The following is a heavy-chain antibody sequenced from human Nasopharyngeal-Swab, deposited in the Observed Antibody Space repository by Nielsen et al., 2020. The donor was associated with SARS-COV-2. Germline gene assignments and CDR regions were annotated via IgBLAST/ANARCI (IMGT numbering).Heavy chain of an antibody. CDR1: GGSISSYY. J-gene: IGHJ6*03. CDR3: ARDKGGMATLDYYYYYYMDV. Sequence: SETLSLTCTVSGGSISSYYWSWIRQPPGEGLEWIGYIYYSGSTNYNPSLKSRVTISVDTSKNQFSLKLSSVTAADTAVYYCARDKGGMATLDYYYYYYMDVWGKGTTVTVSS. CDR2: IYYSGST. D-gene: IGHD5-24*01. V-gene: IGHV4-59*01.